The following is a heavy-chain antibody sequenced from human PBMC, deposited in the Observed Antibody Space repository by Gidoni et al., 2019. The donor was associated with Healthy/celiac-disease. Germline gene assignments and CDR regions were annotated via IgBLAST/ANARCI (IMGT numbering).Heavy chain of an antibody. CDR3: AKGRNKYSSGIDY. CDR2: ISYDGGNK. D-gene: IGHD6-19*01. CDR1: GFNLRNYG. Sequence: QVQLVESGGGVVQPGRSLRLSCAVSGFNLRNYGMHWVRQGPGKGLEWVAVISYDGGNKYHADSVKGRFTISRDNSKNTLYLQMSSLRAEDTAVYYCAKGRNKYSSGIDYWGQGTLVTVSS. V-gene: IGHV3-30*18. J-gene: IGHJ4*02.